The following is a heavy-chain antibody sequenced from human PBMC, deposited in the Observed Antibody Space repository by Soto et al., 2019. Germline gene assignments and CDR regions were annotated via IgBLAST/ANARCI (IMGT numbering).Heavy chain of an antibody. J-gene: IGHJ4*02. CDR3: AKDKLYSNYEYYFDH. CDR2: IGAADDP. CDR1: GFTSSAYD. Sequence: EAQLVESGGGVVQPGGSLRLSCAASGFTSSAYDMHWVRQATGKGLEWVSAIGAADDPYYLGSVKGRFTISRDNAKNSLYLQMNSLRAEDTALYYCAKDKLYSNYEYYFDHWGQGTLVTVSS. D-gene: IGHD4-4*01. V-gene: IGHV3-13*05.